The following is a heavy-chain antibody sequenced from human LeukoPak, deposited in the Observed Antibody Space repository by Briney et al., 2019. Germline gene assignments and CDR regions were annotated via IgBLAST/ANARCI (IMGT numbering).Heavy chain of an antibody. CDR2: IGYDGSQK. CDR1: GFSLSSYY. CDR3: AREYFPPGLLTIVFDN. D-gene: IGHD3-9*01. V-gene: IGHV3-7*01. Sequence: GGSLRLSCAASGFSLSSYYMSWVRQAPGKGLEWMANIGYDGSQKNYDDSLKGRFTISRDNAKNSVYLQMNSLRAEDTAVYYYAREYFPPGLLTIVFDNWGQGTLVTVSS. J-gene: IGHJ4*02.